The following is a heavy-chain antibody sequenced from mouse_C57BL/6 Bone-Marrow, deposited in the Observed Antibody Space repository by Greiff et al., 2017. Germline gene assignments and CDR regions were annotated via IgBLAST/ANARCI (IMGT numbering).Heavy chain of an antibody. J-gene: IGHJ2*01. CDR3: ASSCPLLLIFDY. V-gene: IGHV1-55*01. Sequence: VQLQQPGAELVTPGASVKMSCKASGYTFTSYWITWVKQRPGQGLEWIGDIYPTSGRTNYNEKFKSKAILTVDTSTNTASMRLSSLTSEDSAVFYSASSCPLLLIFDYWGQGTTLIVSS. D-gene: IGHD2-12*01. CDR2: IYPTSGRT. CDR1: GYTFTSYW.